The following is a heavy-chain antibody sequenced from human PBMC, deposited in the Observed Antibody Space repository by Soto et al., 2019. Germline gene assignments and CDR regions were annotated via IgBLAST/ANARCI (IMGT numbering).Heavy chain of an antibody. CDR1: GFTFSSYG. D-gene: IGHD2-8*01. V-gene: IGHV3-30*18. CDR2: ISYDGSNK. CDR3: AKAQYCTNGVCYLRYYYGMDV. J-gene: IGHJ6*02. Sequence: GGSLRLSCAASGFTFSSYGMHWVRQAPGKGLEWVAVISYDGSNKYYADSVKGRFTISRDNSKNTLYLQMNSLRAEDTAVYYCAKAQYCTNGVCYLRYYYGMDVWGQGTTVTVSS.